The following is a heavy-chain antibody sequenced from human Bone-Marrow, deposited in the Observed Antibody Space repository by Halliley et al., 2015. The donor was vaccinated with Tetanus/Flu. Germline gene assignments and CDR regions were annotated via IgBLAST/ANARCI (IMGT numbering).Heavy chain of an antibody. J-gene: IGHJ5*02. Sequence: WMGWISGYRTNTKYAQKFQGRVTMTKDTSTNTAYMELRSLKSEDTAFYYCANGHGALTRYDLWGQGTLVTVSS. V-gene: IGHV1-18*01. CDR2: ISGYRTNT. CDR3: ANGHGALTRYDL. D-gene: IGHD3-9*01.